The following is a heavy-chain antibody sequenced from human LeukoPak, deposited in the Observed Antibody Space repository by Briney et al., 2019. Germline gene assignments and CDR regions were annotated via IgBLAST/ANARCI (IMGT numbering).Heavy chain of an antibody. Sequence: ASVKVSCKASGYTFTSYDINWVRQATGQGLEWMGWMNPNSGNTGYAQEFQGRVTITRDTSASTAYMELSSLRSEDMAVYYCARGAVAGTYYYYMDVWGKGTTVTVSS. CDR3: ARGAVAGTYYYYMDV. J-gene: IGHJ6*03. CDR2: MNPNSGNT. V-gene: IGHV1-8*03. CDR1: GYTFTSYD. D-gene: IGHD6-19*01.